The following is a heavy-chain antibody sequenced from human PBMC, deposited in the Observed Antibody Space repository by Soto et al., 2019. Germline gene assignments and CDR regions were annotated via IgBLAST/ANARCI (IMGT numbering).Heavy chain of an antibody. CDR1: GYNFPNYW. CDR3: ARRDGFKIDH. Sequence: GESLKISCKVFGYNFPNYWIGWVRQMPGKGPEWMGIIYPGDSDVRYSPSFQGQVTISADKSINTAYLQWRSLKASDAAMYYCARRDGFKIDHWGQGTPVTVSS. CDR2: IYPGDSDV. V-gene: IGHV5-51*01. D-gene: IGHD5-12*01. J-gene: IGHJ4*02.